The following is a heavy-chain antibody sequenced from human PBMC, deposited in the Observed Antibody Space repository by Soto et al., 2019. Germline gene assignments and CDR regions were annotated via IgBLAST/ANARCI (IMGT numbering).Heavy chain of an antibody. CDR2: ISSSSTI. D-gene: IGHD6-19*01. CDR3: AVGPSSGWLNGASYYYYGMDV. Sequence: PGGSLRLSCAASGFAFSSYSMNWVRQAPGKGLEWVSYISSSSTIYYADSVKGRFTISRDNAKNSLYLQMNSLRAEGTAVYYCAVGPSSGWLNGASYYYYGMDVWGQGTTVTVSS. J-gene: IGHJ6*02. V-gene: IGHV3-48*01. CDR1: GFAFSSYS.